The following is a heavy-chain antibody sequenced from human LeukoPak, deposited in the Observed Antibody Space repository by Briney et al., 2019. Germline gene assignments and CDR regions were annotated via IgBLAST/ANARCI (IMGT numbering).Heavy chain of an antibody. CDR2: ISGDGATT. CDR3: AKKNLAAAGPNYFDY. D-gene: IGHD6-13*01. V-gene: IGHV3-23*01. Sequence: PGGSLRLSCAASGFTFSTYYMNWVRQAPGKGLEWVSIISGDGATTDYADSVKGRFTISRDNSRNTLYLQMNSLRVEDTAVYYCAKKNLAAAGPNYFDYWGQGTLVTVSS. CDR1: GFTFSTYY. J-gene: IGHJ4*02.